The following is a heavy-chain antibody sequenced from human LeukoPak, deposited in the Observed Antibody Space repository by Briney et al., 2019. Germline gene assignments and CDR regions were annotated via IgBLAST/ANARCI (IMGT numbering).Heavy chain of an antibody. D-gene: IGHD2-8*02. CDR3: ARTGGGYPTGDFDH. J-gene: IGHJ4*02. Sequence: GASVKVSCKASGYTFTSYTISWVRQAPGQGLEWMGWISAYNGNTNSAQRLRGRVTMTTDTSTSTAYMELRGLTSDDTAVYYCARTGGGYPTGDFDHWGQGTLVTVSS. CDR2: ISAYNGNT. V-gene: IGHV1-18*01. CDR1: GYTFTSYT.